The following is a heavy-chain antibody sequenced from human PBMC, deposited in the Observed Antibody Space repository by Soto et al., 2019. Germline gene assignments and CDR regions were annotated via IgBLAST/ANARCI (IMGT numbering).Heavy chain of an antibody. CDR3: ASVNYYDSSGYDARFDY. Sequence: GASVKVSCKASGYTFTSYYMHWVRQAPGQGLEWMGIINPSGGSTSYAQKFQGRVTMTRDTSTSTVYMELSSLRSEDTAVYYCASVNYYDSSGYDARFDYWGQGPLVTVSS. V-gene: IGHV1-46*03. CDR1: GYTFTSYY. J-gene: IGHJ4*02. D-gene: IGHD3-22*01. CDR2: INPSGGST.